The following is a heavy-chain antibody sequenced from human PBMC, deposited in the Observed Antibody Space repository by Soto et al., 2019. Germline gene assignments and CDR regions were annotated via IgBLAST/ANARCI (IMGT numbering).Heavy chain of an antibody. Sequence: PGGSLRLSCAASGFTFSSYGMHWVRQAPGKGLEWVAVISYDGSNKYYADSVKGRFTISGDNSKNTLYLQMNSLRAEDTAVYYCAKASDSSGYYLNYYFDYWGQGTLVTVSS. CDR1: GFTFSSYG. D-gene: IGHD3-22*01. V-gene: IGHV3-30*18. J-gene: IGHJ4*02. CDR2: ISYDGSNK. CDR3: AKASDSSGYYLNYYFDY.